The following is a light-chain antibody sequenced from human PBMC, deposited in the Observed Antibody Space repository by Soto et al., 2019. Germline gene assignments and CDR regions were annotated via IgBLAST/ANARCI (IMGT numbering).Light chain of an antibody. CDR1: ESVDRY. V-gene: IGKV3-15*01. CDR3: QQYNDWPT. CDR2: GAS. Sequence: TQSPDILSLSPGQTATLSCRASESVDRYVAWYQQKVGQAPRLLIYGASTRATGIPARFSGSGSGTEFTLTINSLQSEDFAVYYCQQYNDWPTFGQGTKVDIK. J-gene: IGKJ1*01.